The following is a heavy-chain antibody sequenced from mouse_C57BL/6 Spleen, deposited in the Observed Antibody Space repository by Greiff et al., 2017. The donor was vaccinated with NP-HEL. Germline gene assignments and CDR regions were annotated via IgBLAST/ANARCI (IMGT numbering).Heavy chain of an antibody. Sequence: VQLQQPGAELVKPGASVKLSCKASGYTFTSYWMHWVKQRPGQGLEWIGMIHPNSGSTNYNEKFKSKATLTVDKSSSTAYMQLSSLTSEDSAVYYCARSGTMITKADWGQGTLVTVSA. CDR2: IHPNSGST. V-gene: IGHV1-64*01. D-gene: IGHD2-4*01. J-gene: IGHJ3*01. CDR3: ARSGTMITKAD. CDR1: GYTFTSYW.